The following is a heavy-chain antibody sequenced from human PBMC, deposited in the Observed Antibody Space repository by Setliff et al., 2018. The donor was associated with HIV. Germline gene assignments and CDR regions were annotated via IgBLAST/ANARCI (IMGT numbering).Heavy chain of an antibody. Sequence: PSETLSLTCAVYGGPLSGHYWSWIRQPPGQGLEWIGETSHSGKTNYNPSLKSRVTISVDTSKNQFSLKLTSVAAADTAVYYCVTSSSWSSRLNFWGPGMLVTVSS. CDR3: VTSSSWSSRLNF. D-gene: IGHD2-2*01. CDR1: GGPLSGHY. CDR2: TSHSGKT. V-gene: IGHV4-34*01. J-gene: IGHJ4*02.